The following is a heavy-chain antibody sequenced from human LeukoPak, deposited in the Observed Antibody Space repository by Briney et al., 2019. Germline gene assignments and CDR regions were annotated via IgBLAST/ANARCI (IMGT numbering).Heavy chain of an antibody. CDR1: GYTFTGYY. Sequence: ASVKVSCKASGYTFTGYYMHWVRQAPGQGLEWMGWINPNTGGTNYAQKFQGRVTMTRDTSISTAYMELSRLRSDDTAVYYCARPNFWSGYYQGYWGQGTLVTVSS. CDR3: ARPNFWSGYYQGY. V-gene: IGHV1-2*02. J-gene: IGHJ4*02. CDR2: INPNTGGT. D-gene: IGHD3-3*01.